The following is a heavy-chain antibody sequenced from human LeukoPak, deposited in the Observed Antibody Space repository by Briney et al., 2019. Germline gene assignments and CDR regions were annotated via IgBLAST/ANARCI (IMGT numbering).Heavy chain of an antibody. V-gene: IGHV3-23*01. CDR3: AKWGDYDILTGYYDSDY. CDR1: GFTFSSYG. J-gene: IGHJ4*02. CDR2: VSGRDDST. D-gene: IGHD3-9*01. Sequence: GGSLRLSCEASGFTFSSYGMSWVRQAPGKGLEWVSAVSGRDDSTYYADSVKGRFTISRDNSKNTLYLQMNSLRAEDTAVYYCAKWGDYDILTGYYDSDYWGQGTLVTVSS.